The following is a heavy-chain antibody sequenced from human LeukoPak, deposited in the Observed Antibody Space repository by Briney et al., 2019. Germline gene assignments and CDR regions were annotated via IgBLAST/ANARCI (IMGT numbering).Heavy chain of an antibody. CDR3: ARDRGLARRAGFDY. D-gene: IGHD3-10*01. Sequence: HTGGSLRLSCAASGFTFSTYSMNWVRQAPGKGLEWVSYIGSSSSTIYYADSVKGRFTISRDNAKNSLYLQMNSLRDEDTAVYYCARDRGLARRAGFDYWGQGTLVTVSS. CDR1: GFTFSTYS. J-gene: IGHJ4*02. CDR2: IGSSSSTI. V-gene: IGHV3-48*02.